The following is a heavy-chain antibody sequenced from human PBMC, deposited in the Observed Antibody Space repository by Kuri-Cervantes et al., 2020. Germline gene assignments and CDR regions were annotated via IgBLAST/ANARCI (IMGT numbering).Heavy chain of an antibody. D-gene: IGHD1-7*01. CDR2: IYSGGSK. V-gene: IGHV3-53*01. CDR3: ARVGDNWNFFSVYFDY. Sequence: GGSLRLTRAASGFTVSSNYMSRVRQAPGKGLEWVSAIYSGGSKYYADSVKARFTISRDNSKNTLYLQMNSLRAEDTAVYYCARVGDNWNFFSVYFDYWGQGTLVTVSS. CDR1: GFTVSSNY. J-gene: IGHJ4*02.